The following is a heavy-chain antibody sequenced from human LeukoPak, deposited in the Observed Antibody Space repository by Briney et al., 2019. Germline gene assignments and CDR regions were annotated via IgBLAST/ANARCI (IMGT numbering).Heavy chain of an antibody. J-gene: IGHJ4*02. V-gene: IGHV1-69*04. Sequence: SVKVSCKASGGTFSSYAISWVRQAPGQGLEWMGRVIHILGIANYAQKFQGRVTITADKSTSTAYMELSSLRSEDTAVYYCAREVWGYGSGRYPDYWGQGTLVTVSS. CDR1: GGTFSSYA. CDR2: VIHILGIA. D-gene: IGHD3-10*01. CDR3: AREVWGYGSGRYPDY.